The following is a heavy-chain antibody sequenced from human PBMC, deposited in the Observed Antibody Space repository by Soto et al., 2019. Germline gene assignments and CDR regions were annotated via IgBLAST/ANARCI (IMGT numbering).Heavy chain of an antibody. Sequence: QVQLQQWGAGLLKPSETLSLTCAVYGGSFSGYYWSWIRQPPGKGLEWIGEINHSGSTNYNPSLKGRVTLSVATSKNQFSLKLSSVTTADTAVYYCARGLGKTPNWESWYFDLWGRGTLVTVSS. V-gene: IGHV4-34*01. CDR3: ARGLGKTPNWESWYFDL. J-gene: IGHJ2*01. D-gene: IGHD1-1*01. CDR1: GGSFSGYY. CDR2: INHSGST.